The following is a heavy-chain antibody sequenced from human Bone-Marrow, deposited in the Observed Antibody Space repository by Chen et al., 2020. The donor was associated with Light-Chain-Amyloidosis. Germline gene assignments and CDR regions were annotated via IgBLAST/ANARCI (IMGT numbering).Heavy chain of an antibody. CDR1: GYTLTGYY. Sequence: QVQLVQSGAEVTKPGASVKVSCKASGYTLTGYYMHWVRQAPGQGLEWMGWINPNSGGTNYAQKFQGRVTMTRYTSISTAYMELSRLRSDDTAVYYCARDFDCGGDCYRPAFDIWGQGTMVTVSS. J-gene: IGHJ3*02. CDR2: INPNSGGT. V-gene: IGHV1-2*02. D-gene: IGHD2-21*02. CDR3: ARDFDCGGDCYRPAFDI.